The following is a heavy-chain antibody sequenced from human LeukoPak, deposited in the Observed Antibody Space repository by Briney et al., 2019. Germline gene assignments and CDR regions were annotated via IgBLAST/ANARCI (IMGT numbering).Heavy chain of an antibody. CDR2: IYDSGST. J-gene: IGHJ5*02. CDR1: GGSISSYY. D-gene: IGHD1-26*01. V-gene: IGHV4-59*01. Sequence: SETLSLTCTVSGGSISSYYWSWIRQPPGKGLEWIGYIYDSGSTNYNPSLKSRVTISVDTSKNQFSLKLSSVTAADTAVYYCARGVFIVGATKFDPWGQGTLVTVSS. CDR3: ARGVFIVGATKFDP.